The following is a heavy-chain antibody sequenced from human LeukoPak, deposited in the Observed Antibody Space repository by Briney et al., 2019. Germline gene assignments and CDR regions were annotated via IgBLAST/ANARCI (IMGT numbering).Heavy chain of an antibody. CDR3: ARDPSNTSGYRVYHDY. CDR1: RHTYNKYG. V-gene: IGHV1-18*01. CDR2: ISCFNRDT. D-gene: IGHD5/OR15-5a*01. J-gene: IGHJ4*02. Sequence: ASVKVSCKASRHTYNKYGISWVRQAPGQGLEWMGWISCFNRDTRYAQKFQGRVTMTTDTSTSTVHMELRSLRSDDTAVYYCARDPSNTSGYRVYHDYWGQGALVTVSS.